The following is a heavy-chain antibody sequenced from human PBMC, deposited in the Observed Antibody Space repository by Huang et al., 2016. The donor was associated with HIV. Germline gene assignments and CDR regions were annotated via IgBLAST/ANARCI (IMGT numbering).Heavy chain of an antibody. J-gene: IGHJ3*02. CDR2: IYYSGST. CDR1: GGSITSSSYD. CDR3: ARHFSYYDSSGYTPWDAFDI. D-gene: IGHD3-22*01. Sequence: QLQLQGSGPGLVKPSETLSLTCTVSGGSITSSSYDWGWIRQPPGKGLEWVGSIYYSGSTDYDPSLKRRVTVSVGTSKNQFSLKLSSVTDTDTAVYYCARHFSYYDSSGYTPWDAFDIWGQGTMVTVSS. V-gene: IGHV4-39*01.